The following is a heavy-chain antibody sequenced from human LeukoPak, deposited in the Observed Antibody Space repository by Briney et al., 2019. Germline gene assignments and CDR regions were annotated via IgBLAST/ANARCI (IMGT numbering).Heavy chain of an antibody. CDR2: INHSGST. V-gene: IGHV4-34*01. J-gene: IGHJ4*02. D-gene: IGHD3-9*01. Sequence: SETLSLTCAVYGGSFSGYYWSWIRQPPGKRLEWIGEINHSGSTNYNPSLKSRVTISVDTSKNQFSLKLSSVTAADTAVYYCARGTGYYISYFDYWGQGTLVTVSS. CDR3: ARGTGYYISYFDY. CDR1: GGSFSGYY.